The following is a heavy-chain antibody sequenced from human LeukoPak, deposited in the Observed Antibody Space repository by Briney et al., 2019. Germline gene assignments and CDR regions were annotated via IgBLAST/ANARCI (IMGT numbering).Heavy chain of an antibody. CDR3: ARDIWFGATRYYFDY. V-gene: IGHV3-23*01. D-gene: IGHD3-10*01. J-gene: IGHJ4*02. Sequence: GGSLRLSCAASGFTFSSYAMSWVRQAPGKGLEWVSAIGGSGGSTYYADSVKGRFTISRDNSKNTLYLQMNSLRAEDTAVYYCARDIWFGATRYYFDYWGQGTLVTVSS. CDR1: GFTFSSYA. CDR2: IGGSGGST.